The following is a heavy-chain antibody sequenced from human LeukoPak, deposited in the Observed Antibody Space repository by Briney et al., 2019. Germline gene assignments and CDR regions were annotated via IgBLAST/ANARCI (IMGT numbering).Heavy chain of an antibody. D-gene: IGHD5-24*01. CDR2: IYYSGST. J-gene: IGHJ6*03. CDR3: ARTGDGYNHYNYYYMDV. CDR1: SGSITNYY. Sequence: SETLSLTCTVSSGSITNYYWSWIRQPPGKGLEWIGFIYYSGSTNYNPSLKSRVTISVDTSKNQFSLKLSSVTAADTAVYYCARTGDGYNHYNYYYMDVWGKGTTVTVTS. V-gene: IGHV4-59*01.